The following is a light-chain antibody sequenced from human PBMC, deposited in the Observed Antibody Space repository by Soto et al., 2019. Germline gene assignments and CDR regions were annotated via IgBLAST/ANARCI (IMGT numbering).Light chain of an antibody. CDR3: QQLNSYPFT. J-gene: IGKJ5*01. CDR2: AAS. V-gene: IGKV1-9*01. CDR1: QGLSNY. Sequence: IQLTQSPSSLSASVGDRVTVTCRASQGLSNYLAWYQQKPGKAPKLLIYAASALQSGVPSRFSGSGSGTDFTLTICSLQPDDVATYYYQQLNSYPFTCGQGTRLEIK.